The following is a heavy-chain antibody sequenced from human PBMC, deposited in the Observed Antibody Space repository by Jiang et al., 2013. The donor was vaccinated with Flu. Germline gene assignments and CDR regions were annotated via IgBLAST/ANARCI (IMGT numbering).Heavy chain of an antibody. V-gene: IGHV3-74*01. Sequence: FTISRDNAKNTLYLQMNSLRAEDTAVYYCARELPSYYYYGMDVWGQGTTVTVSS. CDR3: ARELPSYYYYGMDV. J-gene: IGHJ6*02. D-gene: IGHD3-10*01.